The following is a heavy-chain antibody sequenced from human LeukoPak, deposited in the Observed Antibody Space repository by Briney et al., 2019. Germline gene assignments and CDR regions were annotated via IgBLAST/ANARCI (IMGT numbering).Heavy chain of an antibody. Sequence: KSGGSLRLSCAASGFTFSDYYMSWIRQAPGKGLEWVSYISSSSSYTNYADSVKGRFTISRDNAKNSLYLQMNSLRAEDTAVYYCARRTYYYDSSGCFYYFDYWGQGTLVTVSS. D-gene: IGHD3-22*01. CDR1: GFTFSDYY. CDR2: ISSSSSYT. J-gene: IGHJ4*02. V-gene: IGHV3-11*03. CDR3: ARRTYYYDSSGCFYYFDY.